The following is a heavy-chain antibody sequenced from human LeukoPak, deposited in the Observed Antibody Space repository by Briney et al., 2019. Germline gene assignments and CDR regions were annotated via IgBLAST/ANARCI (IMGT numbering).Heavy chain of an antibody. V-gene: IGHV1-69*05. CDR1: GGTFSSYA. J-gene: IGHJ6*03. CDR2: IIPIFGTA. D-gene: IGHD3-10*01. CDR3: ARVFQYGSGTDYYMDV. Sequence: GASVKVSCKASGGTFSSYAISWVRQAPRQGLEWMGGIIPIFGTANYAQKFQGRVTITTDESTSTAYMELSSLRSEDTAVYYCARVFQYGSGTDYYMDVWGKGTTVTVSS.